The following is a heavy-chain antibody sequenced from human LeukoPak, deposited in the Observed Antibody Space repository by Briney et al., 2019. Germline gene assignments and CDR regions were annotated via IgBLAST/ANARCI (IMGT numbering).Heavy chain of an antibody. CDR2: ISSSSSTI. J-gene: IGHJ4*02. Sequence: GGSLRLSCAASGFTFSSYSMNWVRQAPGKGLEWVSYISSSSSTIYYADSVKGRFTISRDNAKNSLYLQMNSLRDEDTAVYYCARDTRGYSNTWYDYWGQGTLVTVSS. CDR3: ARDTRGYSNTWYDY. D-gene: IGHD6-13*01. V-gene: IGHV3-48*02. CDR1: GFTFSSYS.